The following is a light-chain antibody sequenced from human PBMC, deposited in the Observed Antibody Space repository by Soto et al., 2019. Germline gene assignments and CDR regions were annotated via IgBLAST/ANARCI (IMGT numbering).Light chain of an antibody. J-gene: IGKJ1*01. V-gene: IGKV2-28*01. CDR1: QSLLHSNGNIY. CDR2: LGS. Sequence: DIVLTQSPLSLPVTPGEPASISCRSSQSLLHSNGNIYLDWYLQKPGQSPQLRIYLGSIRASGVPDRFSGSGSGTDFTLKITRVEAEDVGVYYCLQAIQAPRTFGLGTKVEIQ. CDR3: LQAIQAPRT.